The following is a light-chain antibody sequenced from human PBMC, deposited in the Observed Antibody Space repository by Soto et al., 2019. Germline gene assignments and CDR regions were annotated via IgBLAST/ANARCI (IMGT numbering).Light chain of an antibody. Sequence: EIVMTQYPATLSLSPGERAALSCRASQSINSELAWYQQKPGQPPRLLIYGASTRATGVPARFTGSESGSEFTLTISGLQSEYFAVYYCQQGHNWPLTFGQGTRLEI. CDR2: GAS. V-gene: IGKV3-15*01. CDR1: QSINSE. CDR3: QQGHNWPLT. J-gene: IGKJ2*01.